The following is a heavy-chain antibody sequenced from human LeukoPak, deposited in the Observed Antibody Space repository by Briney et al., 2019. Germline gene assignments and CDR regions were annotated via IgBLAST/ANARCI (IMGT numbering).Heavy chain of an antibody. D-gene: IGHD6-13*01. CDR2: IKKDGSEK. J-gene: IGHJ4*02. V-gene: IGHV3-7*01. CDR1: GFTFSSYW. CDR3: ARDDSSSWYEDY. Sequence: GGSLRLSCAASGFTFSSYWMSWVRQAPGKGREWVANIKKDGSEKFYVDSVKGRFTISRDNAKNSLYLQMKSLRAEDTAVYYCARDDSSSWYEDYWGQGTLVTVSS.